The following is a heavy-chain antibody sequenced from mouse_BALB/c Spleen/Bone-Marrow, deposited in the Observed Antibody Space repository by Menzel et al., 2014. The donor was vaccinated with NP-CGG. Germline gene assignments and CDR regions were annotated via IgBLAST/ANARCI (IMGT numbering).Heavy chain of an antibody. CDR2: IRNKANGYTT. Sequence: EVKLMESGGGLVQPGGSLRLSCATSGFTFTDYYMSWVRQPPGKALEWLGFIRNKANGYTTDYSASVKGRFTISRDNSQSILYLQMNILRTEDSATYCCARGRNYGINSYLDVWGEGTTVTVSA. CDR3: ARGRNYGINSYLDV. V-gene: IGHV7-3*02. D-gene: IGHD1-1*01. J-gene: IGHJ1*01. CDR1: GFTFTDYY.